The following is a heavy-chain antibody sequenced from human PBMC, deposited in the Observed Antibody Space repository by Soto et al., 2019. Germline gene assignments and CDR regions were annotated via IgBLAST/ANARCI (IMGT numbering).Heavy chain of an antibody. Sequence: LXLSCAASVFTFSSYVMHWVRQAPCKGLEWVAVISFDGSNRYYADSVKGRFTISRNNSKNTVYLQMSSLRAEDTAVYYCIKDGSSGWPYYYGMDVWGRGTTVTVSS. D-gene: IGHD6-19*01. V-gene: IGHV3-30*18. CDR2: ISFDGSNR. CDR3: IKDGSSGWPYYYGMDV. CDR1: VFTFSSYV. J-gene: IGHJ6*02.